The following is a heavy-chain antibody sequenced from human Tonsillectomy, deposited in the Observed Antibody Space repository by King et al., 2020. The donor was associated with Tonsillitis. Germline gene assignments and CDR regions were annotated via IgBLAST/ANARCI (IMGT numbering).Heavy chain of an antibody. CDR3: ARPAGYCSSTSAGCYFEY. CDR2: IYPGDSGT. D-gene: IGHD2-2*01. CDR1: GYSFTSYW. V-gene: IGHV5-51*01. J-gene: IGHJ4*02. Sequence: QLVQSGAEVKKPGESLKISCKGSGYSFTSYWIGWVRQMPGKGLEWMGIIYPGDSGTRYSPSFQGQVTFPAGKTISNAYLQWSSLKTSDTAMYYCARPAGYCSSTSAGCYFEYWGQGTLVTVSS.